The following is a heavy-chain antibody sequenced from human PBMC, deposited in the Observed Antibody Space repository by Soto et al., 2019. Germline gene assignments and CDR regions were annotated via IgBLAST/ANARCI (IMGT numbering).Heavy chain of an antibody. Sequence: QVQLVQSGAEVKKPGASVKVSCKASGYTFTSHKINWVRQATGQGLEWMGWMDPDGGKTAYVQKFQGRVTMTRNTSIGTPYMELSSLRSEDTAMYYCGRQHDDYWGGFNWFDPWGQGTLVNVSS. V-gene: IGHV1-8*01. CDR3: GRQHDDYWGGFNWFDP. J-gene: IGHJ5*02. CDR1: GYTFTSHK. D-gene: IGHD3-3*01. CDR2: MDPDGGKT.